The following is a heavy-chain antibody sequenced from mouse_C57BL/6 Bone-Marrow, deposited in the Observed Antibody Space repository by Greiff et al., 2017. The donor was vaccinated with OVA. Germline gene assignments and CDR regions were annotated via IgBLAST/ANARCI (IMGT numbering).Heavy chain of an antibody. CDR3: AKGGDGNYFDY. Sequence: VKLMESGPGLVQPSQSLSITCTVSGFSLTSYGVHWVRQSPGKGLEWLGVIWRGGSTDYNAAFMSSLSITEDNSKSKVFLKMSSLQADDTAIYYCAKGGDGNYFDYWGQGTTLTVSS. CDR1: GFSLTSYG. CDR2: IWRGGST. J-gene: IGHJ2*01. V-gene: IGHV2-5*01. D-gene: IGHD2-1*01.